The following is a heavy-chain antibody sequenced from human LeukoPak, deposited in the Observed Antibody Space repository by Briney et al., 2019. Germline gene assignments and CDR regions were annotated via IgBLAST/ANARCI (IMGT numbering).Heavy chain of an antibody. CDR2: IYYSGST. Sequence: SETLSLTCTVSGGSISSYYWSWIRQPPGKGLEWIGYIYYSGSTNYNPSLKSRVTIPVDTSKNQFSLKLSSVTATDTAVYYCARLLGYCSGGSCYSGRYYYYGMDVWGQGTTVTVSS. V-gene: IGHV4-59*08. CDR3: ARLLGYCSGGSCYSGRYYYYGMDV. J-gene: IGHJ6*02. D-gene: IGHD2-15*01. CDR1: GGSISSYY.